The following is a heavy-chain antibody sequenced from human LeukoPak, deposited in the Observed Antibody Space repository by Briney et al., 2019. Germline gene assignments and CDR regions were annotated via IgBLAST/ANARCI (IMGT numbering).Heavy chain of an antibody. V-gene: IGHV4-39*07. CDR1: RGSVSSSTYY. CDR3: TAEKNGSPHY. CDR2: IYYTGIT. J-gene: IGHJ4*02. Sequence: SETLSLTCTVSRGSVSSSTYYWSWVRQPPGPGLEWIASIYYTGITYYNPSLKSRATISLDMSKNEFFLTMTSVTAADTAVYFCTAEKNGSPHYWGQGTQVTVSS. D-gene: IGHD2-8*01.